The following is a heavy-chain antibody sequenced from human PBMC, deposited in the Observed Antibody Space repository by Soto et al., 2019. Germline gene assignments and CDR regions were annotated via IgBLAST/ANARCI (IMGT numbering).Heavy chain of an antibody. V-gene: IGHV2-5*02. Sequence: QITLKESGPTLVKPTQTLTLTCTFSGFSLSTSGVGVGWIRQPPGKALEWLALIYWDDDKRYSPSLKSRLTITKDTSKNPVVLTMTIMDPVDTATYYCAHSFSAAAVVDYWGQGTLVTVSS. D-gene: IGHD6-13*01. CDR1: GFSLSTSGVG. CDR2: IYWDDDK. J-gene: IGHJ4*02. CDR3: AHSFSAAAVVDY.